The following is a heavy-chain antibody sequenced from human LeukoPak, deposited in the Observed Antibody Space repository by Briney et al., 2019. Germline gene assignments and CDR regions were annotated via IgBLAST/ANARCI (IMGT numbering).Heavy chain of an antibody. CDR1: GFTDSSNY. D-gene: IGHD3-22*01. CDR3: ARGYYYDSSAYYSDAFDI. CDR2: IYSGGST. V-gene: IGHV3-53*01. Sequence: GGSLRLSCAASGFTDSSNYMSWIRQAPGKGLEWVSIIYSGGSTYYADSVKGRFTISRDNSKNTLYLQMNSLRAEDTAVYYCARGYYYDSSAYYSDAFDIWGQGTMVTVSS. J-gene: IGHJ3*02.